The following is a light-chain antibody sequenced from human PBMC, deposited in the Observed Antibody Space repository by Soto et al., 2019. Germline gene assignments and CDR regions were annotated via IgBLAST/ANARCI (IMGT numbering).Light chain of an antibody. V-gene: IGKV1-6*02. J-gene: IGKJ1*01. CDR3: LQESGYPRT. CDR1: QGITNE. Sequence: AIQMPQAPSSLSASVGDRVTITCRASQGITNELGWYQQKPGKAPKFLIYTASSLHRGVPSRFSGRGSGTDFTLTIRGLQPEDFATYYCLQESGYPRTFGQGTQVEIK. CDR2: TAS.